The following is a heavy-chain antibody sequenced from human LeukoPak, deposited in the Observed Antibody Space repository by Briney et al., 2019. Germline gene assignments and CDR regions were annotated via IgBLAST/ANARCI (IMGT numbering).Heavy chain of an antibody. Sequence: PGGSLRLSCAASGFTFSSYAMSWVRQAPGRGREWVSAISGSGGSTYYADSVKGRFTISRDNSKNTLYLQMSSLSAEDTAVYYCAKAPLYSSGWYDYWGQGTLVTVSS. CDR2: ISGSGGST. J-gene: IGHJ4*02. CDR3: AKAPLYSSGWYDY. V-gene: IGHV3-23*01. D-gene: IGHD6-19*01. CDR1: GFTFSSYA.